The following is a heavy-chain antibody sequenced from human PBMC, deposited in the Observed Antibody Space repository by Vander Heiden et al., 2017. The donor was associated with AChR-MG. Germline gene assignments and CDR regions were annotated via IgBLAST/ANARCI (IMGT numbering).Heavy chain of an antibody. D-gene: IGHD3-10*01. Sequence: EVQLLESGGGLVQPGGSLRLSCAASGFTFSSYAMGWVRQAPGKGLEWVSAISGSGGSTYYADSVKGRFTISRDNSKNTLYLQMNSLRAEDTAVYYCAKQTYGSGSYYDPYYGMDVWGQGTTVTVSS. J-gene: IGHJ6*02. V-gene: IGHV3-23*01. CDR2: ISGSGGST. CDR3: AKQTYGSGSYYDPYYGMDV. CDR1: GFTFSSYA.